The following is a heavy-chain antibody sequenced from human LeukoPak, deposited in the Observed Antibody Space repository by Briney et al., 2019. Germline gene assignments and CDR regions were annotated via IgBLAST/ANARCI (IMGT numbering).Heavy chain of an antibody. CDR2: IKDDGSAQ. J-gene: IGHJ4*02. Sequence: GGSLRLPCAASGLTFGAYWMSWFRQAPGKGPEWVASIKDDGSAQFYVDSLEGRFTISRDNAKNTLYLQMDTMRVEDTAVYYCARHIVGEQNFDYWSQGTLVTVSS. V-gene: IGHV3-7*01. CDR3: ARHIVGEQNFDY. D-gene: IGHD3-16*02. CDR1: GLTFGAYW.